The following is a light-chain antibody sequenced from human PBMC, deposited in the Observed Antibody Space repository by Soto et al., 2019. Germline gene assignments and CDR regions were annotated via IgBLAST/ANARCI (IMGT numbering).Light chain of an antibody. Sequence: QSALTQPASVSGSPGQSITISCTGTSSDVGGYNYVSWYQQHPGKAPKLMIHEVSNRPSGVSHRFSGSKSGNTASLTISGLQAEDEADYYCSSYTSSRAYVFGIGTKV. CDR3: SSYTSSRAYV. J-gene: IGLJ1*01. V-gene: IGLV2-14*01. CDR1: SSDVGGYNY. CDR2: EVS.